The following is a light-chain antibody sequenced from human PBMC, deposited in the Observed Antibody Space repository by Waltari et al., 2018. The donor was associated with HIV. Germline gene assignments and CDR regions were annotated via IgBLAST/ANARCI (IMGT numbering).Light chain of an antibody. V-gene: IGLV2-23*02. CDR1: SSDVGSYNL. CDR2: EVS. J-gene: IGLJ3*02. CDR3: CSYAGSNTWV. Sequence: QSALTQPASVSGSPGQSITISCTGTSSDVGSYNLVSWYQQHPGKAPKLMIYEVSKRPSGVSNRFSGSKSVNTASLTISVLQAEDEADYYCCSYAGSNTWVFGGGTKLTVL.